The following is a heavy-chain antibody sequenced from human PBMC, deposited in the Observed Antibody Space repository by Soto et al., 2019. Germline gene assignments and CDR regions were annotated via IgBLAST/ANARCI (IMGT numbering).Heavy chain of an antibody. CDR2: IIPIFGTA. V-gene: IGHV1-69*01. Sequence: QVQLVQSGAEVKKTGSSVKVSCKASGGTFSSYAISWVRQAPGQGLEWMGGIIPIFGTANYAQKFQGRVTITADESTSTAYMELSSLRSEDTAVYYCARGIVVVVAATRDYYYGMDVWGQGTTVTVSS. D-gene: IGHD2-15*01. J-gene: IGHJ6*02. CDR1: GGTFSSYA. CDR3: ARGIVVVVAATRDYYYGMDV.